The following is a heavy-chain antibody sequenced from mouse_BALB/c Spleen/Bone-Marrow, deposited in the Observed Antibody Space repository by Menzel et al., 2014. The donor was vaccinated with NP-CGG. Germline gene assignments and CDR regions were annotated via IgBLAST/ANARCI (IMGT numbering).Heavy chain of an antibody. J-gene: IGHJ3*01. V-gene: IGHV2-2*02. CDR2: IWSDGST. Sequence: QVQLKESGPGLVQPSQSLSITCTVSGFFLXSYGVHWVRQSPGKGLEWLGVIWSDGSTDYNAAFISRLNISKDNSKSQIFFKMNSLQPNDTAIYFCARRDGYLFAYWGQGTLVTVSA. CDR3: ARRDGYLFAY. D-gene: IGHD2-3*01. CDR1: GFFLXSYG.